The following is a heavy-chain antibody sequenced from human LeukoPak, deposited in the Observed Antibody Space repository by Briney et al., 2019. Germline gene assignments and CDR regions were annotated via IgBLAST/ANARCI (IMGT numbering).Heavy chain of an antibody. CDR3: AREETIAVAGSDY. Sequence: GGSLRLSCAASGFTVSSNYMSWVRRAPGKGLEWVSVIYSGGSTYYADSVKGRFTISRDNSKNTLYLQMNSLRAEDTAVYYCAREETIAVAGSDYWGQGTLVTVSS. D-gene: IGHD6-19*01. J-gene: IGHJ4*02. V-gene: IGHV3-66*02. CDR1: GFTVSSNY. CDR2: IYSGGST.